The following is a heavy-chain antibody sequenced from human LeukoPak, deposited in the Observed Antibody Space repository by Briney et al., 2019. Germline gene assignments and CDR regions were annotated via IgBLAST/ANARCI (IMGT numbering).Heavy chain of an antibody. CDR1: GYIFTASY. CDR3: TRIGDGYPY. D-gene: IGHD5-24*01. J-gene: IGHJ4*02. V-gene: IGHV1-2*02. CDR2: IKADGGDT. Sequence: ASVKVSCKASGYIFTASYLHWVRQAPGQGPEWMGWIKADGGDTNYARKFQGRVTMTRDTSITTVYMELSSLTSDDTAVYYCTRIGDGYPYWGQGSLVTVSS.